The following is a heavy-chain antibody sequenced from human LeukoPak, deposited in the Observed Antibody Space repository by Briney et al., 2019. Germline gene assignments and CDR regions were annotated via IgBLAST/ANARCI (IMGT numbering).Heavy chain of an antibody. Sequence: GGSLRLSCAASGFTFSSYSFNWVRQAPGKGLEWVSSVNTVSSYIYYADSVRGRFTISRDNADNSVYLQMNGLRAEDTAVYYCARLRRNSDKSGYYYYYDYWGQGTLVTVSS. CDR2: VNTVSSYI. V-gene: IGHV3-21*01. CDR3: ARLRRNSDKSGYYYYYDY. CDR1: GFTFSSYS. J-gene: IGHJ4*02. D-gene: IGHD3-22*01.